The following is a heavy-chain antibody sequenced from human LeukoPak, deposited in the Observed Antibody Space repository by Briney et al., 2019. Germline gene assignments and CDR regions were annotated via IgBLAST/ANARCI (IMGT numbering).Heavy chain of an antibody. Sequence: PSQTLSLTCTVSGGSISSGGYSWSWIRQHPGKGLEWIGYIYYSGSTYYNPSLKSRVTISVDTSKNQFSLKLSSVTAADTAVYYCAREDYGDYGPSLDAFDIWGQGTMVTVSS. J-gene: IGHJ3*02. CDR3: AREDYGDYGPSLDAFDI. V-gene: IGHV4-31*03. D-gene: IGHD4-17*01. CDR1: GGSISSGGYS. CDR2: IYYSGST.